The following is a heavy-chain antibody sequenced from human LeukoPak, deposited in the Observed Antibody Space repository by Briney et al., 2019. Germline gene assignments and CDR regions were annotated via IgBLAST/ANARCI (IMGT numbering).Heavy chain of an antibody. CDR2: IKEDGSET. V-gene: IGHV3-7*05. J-gene: IGHJ4*02. Sequence: GGSLRLSCAAGGFTFSYYWMSWVRQAPGKGLEWVANIKEDGSETHYADSVEGRFTISRDNPKNSLYLQMNSQRDEDTAIYYCARVRGGSATSDFEYWGQGTLVTVSS. CDR3: ARVRGGSATSDFEY. CDR1: GFTFSYYW. D-gene: IGHD2-2*01.